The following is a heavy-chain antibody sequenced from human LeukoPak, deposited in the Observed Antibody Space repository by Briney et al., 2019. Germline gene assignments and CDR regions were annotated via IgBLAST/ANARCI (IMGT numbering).Heavy chain of an antibody. J-gene: IGHJ4*02. V-gene: IGHV4-34*01. Sequence: SETLSLTCAVYGGSFSGYYWSWIRQPPGKGLEWIGEINHSGSTNYNPSLKSRVTISVDTSKNQFSLKLSSVTAADTAVYYCARLGRGYSYGQADYWGQGTLVTVSS. CDR1: GGSFSGYY. D-gene: IGHD5-18*01. CDR2: INHSGST. CDR3: ARLGRGYSYGQADY.